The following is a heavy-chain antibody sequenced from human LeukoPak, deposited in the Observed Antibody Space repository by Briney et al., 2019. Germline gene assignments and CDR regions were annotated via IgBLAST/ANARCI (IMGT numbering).Heavy chain of an antibody. CDR3: AMTGYYDSSGCDY. CDR2: FDPEDGET. J-gene: IGHJ4*02. Sequence: GASVKVSCKVSGYALTELSMHWVRQAPGKGLEWMGGFDPEDGETIYAQKFQGRVTMTEDTSTDTAYMELSSMRSEDTAVYYCAMTGYYDSSGCDYWGQGTLVTVSS. CDR1: GYALTELS. V-gene: IGHV1-24*01. D-gene: IGHD3-22*01.